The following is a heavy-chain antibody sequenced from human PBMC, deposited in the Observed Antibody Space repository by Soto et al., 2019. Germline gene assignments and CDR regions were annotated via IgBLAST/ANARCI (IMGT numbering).Heavy chain of an antibody. V-gene: IGHV1-69*10. CDR1: GDTFSTYS. CDR3: ARERSRYDRSGYYRPDY. J-gene: IGHJ4*02. CDR2: IIPILGIP. D-gene: IGHD3-22*01. Sequence: ASVKVSCKVSGDTFSTYSISWVRQAPGQGLEWLGGIIPILGIPSYAQRFQDRVTITADKSTSTAYMELSSLRSEDTAVYYCARERSRYDRSGYYRPDYWGQGTLVTVS.